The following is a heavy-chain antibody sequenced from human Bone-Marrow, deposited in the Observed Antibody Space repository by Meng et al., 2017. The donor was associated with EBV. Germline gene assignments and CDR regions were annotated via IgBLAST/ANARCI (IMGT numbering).Heavy chain of an antibody. CDR2: IIPLFGTT. CDR1: GDTFSSYT. Sequence: QVQLGQCGAEEKKPGSSVKVSCKASGDTFSSYTFTWVRQAPGQGIEWMGGIIPLFGTTDYAQNFQGRVTITADEVTSTVYMELASLRSDDTAVYFCARGDVVVEAATPPDRWGQGTLVTVSS. V-gene: IGHV1-69*01. CDR3: ARGDVVVEAATPPDR. J-gene: IGHJ5*02. D-gene: IGHD2-15*01.